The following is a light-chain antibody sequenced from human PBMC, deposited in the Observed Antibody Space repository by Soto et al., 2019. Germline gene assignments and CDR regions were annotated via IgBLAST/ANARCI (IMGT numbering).Light chain of an antibody. CDR1: SSNIGSNT. CDR2: FNI. V-gene: IGLV1-44*01. J-gene: IGLJ1*01. CDR3: AAGDDSLNGYV. Sequence: VLSQPPSASGTPGQRVTISCSGSSSNIGSNTVSWYQQFPGTAPKLLIYFNIQRPSGVPDRFSGSKSGTSASLAISGLQSEDEADYYCAAGDDSLNGYVFGTGTKVTVL.